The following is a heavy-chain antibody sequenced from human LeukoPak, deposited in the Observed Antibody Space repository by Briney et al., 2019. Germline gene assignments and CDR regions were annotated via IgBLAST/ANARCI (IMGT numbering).Heavy chain of an antibody. J-gene: IGHJ4*02. CDR3: ARSGITMVRGELDY. D-gene: IGHD3-10*01. CDR2: IIPILGIA. CDR1: GGTFSSYA. Sequence: GASVKVSCKASGGTFSSYAISWVRQAPGQGLEWMGRIIPILGIANYAQKFQGRVTITADKSTSTAYMELSSLRAEDTAVYYCARSGITMVRGELDYWGQGALVTVSS. V-gene: IGHV1-69*04.